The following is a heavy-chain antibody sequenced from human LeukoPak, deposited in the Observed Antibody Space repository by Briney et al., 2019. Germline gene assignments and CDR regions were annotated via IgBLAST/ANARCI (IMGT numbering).Heavy chain of an antibody. V-gene: IGHV1-8*03. J-gene: IGHJ4*02. D-gene: IGHD2-8*02. Sequence: ASVKVSCKASGYIFTSLDINWVRQAPGQGLEWMGWMNPNNGKTAYAHKFQGRVTITRNTAITTAYMELSSLRSDDTAVYYCARGHVSGGGLYYFNSWGQGTLVTVSS. CDR2: MNPNNGKT. CDR3: ARGHVSGGGLYYFNS. CDR1: GYIFTSLD.